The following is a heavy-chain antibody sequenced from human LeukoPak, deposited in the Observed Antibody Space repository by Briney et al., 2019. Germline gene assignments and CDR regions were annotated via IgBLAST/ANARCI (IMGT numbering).Heavy chain of an antibody. D-gene: IGHD6-13*01. CDR2: IYPRDSDI. J-gene: IGHJ4*02. V-gene: IGHV5-51*01. Sequence: GESLKISCKTSGYSFTNYWIAWVRQMPGKGLEYMGIIYPRDSDIRYNPPFRGQVTISADKSISTAYLQWTSLKASDTAMYFCARPPHTGSWYFFDFWGQGTLVTVSS. CDR3: ARPPHTGSWYFFDF. CDR1: GYSFTNYW.